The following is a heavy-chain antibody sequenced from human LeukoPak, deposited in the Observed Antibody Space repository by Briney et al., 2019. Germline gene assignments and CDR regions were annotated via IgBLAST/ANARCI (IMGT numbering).Heavy chain of an antibody. CDR1: GYTFTRYY. V-gene: IGHV1-2*02. Sequence: ASGKVSCKASGYTFTRYYMHWVRQAPGQGRGGMGWINPNSGGTNYAQKFQGRVTMTRDTSISTAYMELSRLRSDDTAVYYCASDLVGATDYWGQGTLVTVSS. D-gene: IGHD1-26*01. CDR2: INPNSGGT. J-gene: IGHJ4*02. CDR3: ASDLVGATDY.